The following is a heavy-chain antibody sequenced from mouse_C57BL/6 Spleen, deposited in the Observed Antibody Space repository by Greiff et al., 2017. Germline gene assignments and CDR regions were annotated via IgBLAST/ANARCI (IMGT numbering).Heavy chain of an antibody. V-gene: IGHV1-52*01. CDR1: GYTFTSYW. D-gene: IGHD1-1*01. CDR2: IDPSDSET. Sequence: PGSSVKLSCKASGYTFTSYWMHWVKQRPIQGLEWIGNIDPSDSETHYNQKFKDKATLTVDKSSSTAYMQLSSLTSEDSAVYYCAGGSSLWYFDVWGTGTTVTVSS. J-gene: IGHJ1*03. CDR3: AGGSSLWYFDV.